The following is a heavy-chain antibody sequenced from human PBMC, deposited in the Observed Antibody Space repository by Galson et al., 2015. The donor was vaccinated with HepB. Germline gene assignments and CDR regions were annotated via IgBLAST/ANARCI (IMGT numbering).Heavy chain of an antibody. Sequence: SLRLSCAASGFTFSNYWMHWVRQAPGKGLVWVSRINTDGSGTTYADSVKGRFTISRDNAKTTLFLQMNSLRAEDTAVYYCARDLTYYDILTGSFVKYFDYWGQGTLVTVSS. CDR1: GFTFSNYW. CDR3: ARDLTYYDILTGSFVKYFDY. V-gene: IGHV3-74*01. J-gene: IGHJ4*02. D-gene: IGHD3-9*01. CDR2: INTDGSGT.